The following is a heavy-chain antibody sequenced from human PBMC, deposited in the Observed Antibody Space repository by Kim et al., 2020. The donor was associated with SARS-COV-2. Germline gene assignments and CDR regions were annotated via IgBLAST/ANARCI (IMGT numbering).Heavy chain of an antibody. J-gene: IGHJ6*02. CDR3: ARALVGDTIRRGFYYHCMDV. CDR1: GYTFTSYA. CDR2: INVGNGNT. Sequence: VSVKVSCKASGYTFTSYAIHWVRQAPGQRLEWMGWINVGNGNTKYSQEFQGRVNITRDTSASTAYMELSSLRSEDTAVFYCARALVGDTIRRGFYYHCMDVWGHGTTVTVSS. D-gene: IGHD1-26*01. V-gene: IGHV1-3*01.